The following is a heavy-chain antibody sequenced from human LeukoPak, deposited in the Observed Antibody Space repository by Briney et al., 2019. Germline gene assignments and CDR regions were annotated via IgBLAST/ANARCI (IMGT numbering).Heavy chain of an antibody. V-gene: IGHV3-23*01. D-gene: IGHD6-19*01. CDR3: AKDKHVPGYSSGWYVSDY. CDR2: ISGSGGST. J-gene: IGHJ4*02. Sequence: QPGGSLRLSCAASGFTFSSYAMSWVRQAPGKGLEWVSAISGSGGSTYYADSVKGRFTISRGNSKNTLYLQMNSLRAEDTAVYYCAKDKHVPGYSSGWYVSDYWGQGTLVTVSS. CDR1: GFTFSSYA.